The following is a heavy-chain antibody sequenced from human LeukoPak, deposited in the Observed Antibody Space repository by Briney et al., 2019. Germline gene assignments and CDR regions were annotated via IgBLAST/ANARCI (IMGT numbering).Heavy chain of an antibody. CDR2: INSDGSST. Sequence: GGSLRLSCAASGFTFSSYWMHWVRQAPGKGLVWVSRINSDGSSTTYADSVKGRFTISRDNSKNTLYLQMNSLRAEDTAVYYCVRDDYGGKLDIWGQGTVVTVSS. D-gene: IGHD4-23*01. J-gene: IGHJ3*02. CDR1: GFTFSSYW. CDR3: VRDDYGGKLDI. V-gene: IGHV3-74*01.